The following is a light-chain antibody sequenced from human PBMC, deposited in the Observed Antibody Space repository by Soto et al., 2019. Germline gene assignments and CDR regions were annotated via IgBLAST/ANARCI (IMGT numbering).Light chain of an antibody. CDR3: SSYTTSSTHWV. CDR2: EVS. CDR1: SSEVGGYNY. J-gene: IGLJ3*02. V-gene: IGLV2-14*01. Sequence: QSALTQPASVSGSPGQSITISCTGTSSEVGGYNYVSWYQQHPGKAPKLRIYEVSNRPSGVSNRFSGSKSGNTASLTISGLQAEDEADYYCSSYTTSSTHWVFGGGTKVTVL.